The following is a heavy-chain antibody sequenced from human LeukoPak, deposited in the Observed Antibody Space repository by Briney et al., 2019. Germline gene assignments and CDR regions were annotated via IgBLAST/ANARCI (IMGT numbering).Heavy chain of an antibody. D-gene: IGHD3-22*01. V-gene: IGHV4-59*12. Sequence: PSETLSLTCTVSAGSISLYNTYYWNWTRQSPGKGREGIGYIYYSGSTSYNPSLKSRVTISVDTSKNTFSLKLSSVTAADTAVYYCARVRVPSGYYRKGPFDYWGQGTLVTVSS. CDR1: AGSISLYNTYY. CDR2: IYYSGST. CDR3: ARVRVPSGYYRKGPFDY. J-gene: IGHJ4*02.